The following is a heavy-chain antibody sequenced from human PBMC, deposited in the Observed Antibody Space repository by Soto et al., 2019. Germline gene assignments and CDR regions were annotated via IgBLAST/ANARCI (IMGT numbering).Heavy chain of an antibody. V-gene: IGHV1-2*02. D-gene: IGHD1-26*01. CDR3: AREVVGALKNYYYYGMDV. Sequence: ASVKVSCKSSGYTFTGYYMHWVRQAPGQGLEWMGWINPNSGGTNYAQKFQGRVTMTRDTSISTAYMELSRLRSDDTAVYYCAREVVGALKNYYYYGMDVWGQGTTVNVSS. J-gene: IGHJ6*02. CDR2: INPNSGGT. CDR1: GYTFTGYY.